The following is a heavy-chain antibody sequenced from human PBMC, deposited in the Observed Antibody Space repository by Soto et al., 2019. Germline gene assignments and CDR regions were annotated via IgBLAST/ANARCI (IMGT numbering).Heavy chain of an antibody. J-gene: IGHJ4*02. CDR3: ARSFNWNYDYFDY. D-gene: IGHD1-7*01. Sequence: PGGSLRLSCAASGFTFSSYWMHWVRQAPGKGLVWVSRINSDGSSTSYADSVKGRFTISRDNAKNTVYLQMNSLRAEDTAVYYCARSFNWNYDYFDYWGQGTLVTVSS. CDR2: INSDGSST. CDR1: GFTFSSYW. V-gene: IGHV3-74*01.